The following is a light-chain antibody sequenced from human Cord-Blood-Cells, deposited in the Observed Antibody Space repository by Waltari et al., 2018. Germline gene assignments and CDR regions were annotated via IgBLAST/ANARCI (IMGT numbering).Light chain of an antibody. V-gene: IGKV3-20*01. CDR3: QQYGSAPTVT. CDR2: GAS. J-gene: IGKJ4*01. CDR1: QSGSCGY. Sequence: IVLSQSQGTLSLSPGERATVAGRASQSGSCGYLAWYQQKPGQAPRLLLSGASSRATGIPDRSSGSGSGTAFALTIRRLVTEQYPVFDCQQYGSAPTVTCGGGTKGENK.